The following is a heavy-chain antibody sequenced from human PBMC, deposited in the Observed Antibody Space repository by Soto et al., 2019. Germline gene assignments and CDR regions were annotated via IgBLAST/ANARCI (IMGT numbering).Heavy chain of an antibody. CDR3: ARDIYSGYGGGFDY. Sequence: EVQLVESGGGLVQPGGSLRLSCAASGFTFSSYSMNWVRQAPGTGLEWVSYISSSSSTIYYADSVKGRFTISRDNAKNSLYRQMNSLRDEDTAVYYCARDIYSGYGGGFDYWGQGTLVTVSS. D-gene: IGHD5-12*01. V-gene: IGHV3-48*02. J-gene: IGHJ4*02. CDR1: GFTFSSYS. CDR2: ISSSSSTI.